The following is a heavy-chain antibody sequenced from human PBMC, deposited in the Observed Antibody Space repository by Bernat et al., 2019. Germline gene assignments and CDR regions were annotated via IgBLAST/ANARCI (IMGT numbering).Heavy chain of an antibody. Sequence: EVQLVESGGGLVKPGGSLRLSCAASGFTFSNAWMSWVRQAPGKGLEWVGRIKSKTDGGTTDYAAPVKGRFTISRDDSKNTLYLQMNSLKTEDTAVYYCTTVIVVVAALWFDPWGQGTLVTVSS. CDR1: GFTFSNAW. CDR3: TTVIVVVAALWFDP. J-gene: IGHJ5*02. CDR2: IKSKTDGGTT. V-gene: IGHV3-15*01. D-gene: IGHD2-15*01.